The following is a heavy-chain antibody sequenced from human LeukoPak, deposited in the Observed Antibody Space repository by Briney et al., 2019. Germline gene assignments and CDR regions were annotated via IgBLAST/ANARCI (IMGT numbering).Heavy chain of an antibody. CDR1: GFTFSSYA. V-gene: IGHV3-30*14. J-gene: IGHJ4*02. CDR3: ASGYSGYEVFDY. D-gene: IGHD5-12*01. CDR2: IPYDGSNK. Sequence: GGSLRLSCAASGFTFSSYAMHWVRQAPGKGLEWVAVIPYDGSNKYYADSVKGRFTISRDNSKNTLYLQMNSLRAEDTAVYYCASGYSGYEVFDYWGQGTLVTVSS.